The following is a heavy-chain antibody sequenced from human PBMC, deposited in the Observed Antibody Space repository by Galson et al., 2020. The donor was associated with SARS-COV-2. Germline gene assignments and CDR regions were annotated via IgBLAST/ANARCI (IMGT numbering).Heavy chain of an antibody. CDR1: GFTFSSYG. CDR3: AKATRDGGGAFDI. J-gene: IGHJ3*02. Sequence: GESLKISCAASGFTFSSYGMHWVRQAPAKGLEWVAVISYDGSNKYYADSVKGRFTISRDNSKNTLYLQMNSLRAEDTAVYYCAKATRDGGGAFDIWGKGTMVTVSS. D-gene: IGHD3-16*01. V-gene: IGHV3-30*18. CDR2: ISYDGSNK.